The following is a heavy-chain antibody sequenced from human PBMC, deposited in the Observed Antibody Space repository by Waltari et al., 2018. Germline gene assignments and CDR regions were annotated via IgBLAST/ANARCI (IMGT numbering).Heavy chain of an antibody. V-gene: IGHV4-39*01. Sequence: QLRLQESGPGLVTPSDTLSLTCTVSGGYIRSTNYYWGWILQPPWKGLEWIGSIDYSGNTYYNPSLKSRVTMSADTSKNQFSLKLSSVTAADTAVYYCARHQDWVVVSATWFDPWGQGTLVTVSS. CDR1: GGYIRSTNYY. CDR2: IDYSGNT. J-gene: IGHJ5*02. CDR3: ARHQDWVVVSATWFDP. D-gene: IGHD2-21*02.